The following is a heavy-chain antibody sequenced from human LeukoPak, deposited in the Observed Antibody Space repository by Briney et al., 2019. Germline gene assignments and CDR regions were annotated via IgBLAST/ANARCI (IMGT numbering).Heavy chain of an antibody. D-gene: IGHD3-22*01. CDR3: ARARNYYDSTGLPPVYFDS. CDR2: IYFSGST. CDR1: GASLSSYY. J-gene: IGHJ4*02. V-gene: IGHV4-59*01. Sequence: SETLSLTCGVSGASLSSYYWSWIRQPPGKGLEWIGYIYFSGSTNYNPSLKSRVSTSGDTPKNQFSLRLSSVTAADSAVYYCARARNYYDSTGLPPVYFDSWGQGAPGTGSS.